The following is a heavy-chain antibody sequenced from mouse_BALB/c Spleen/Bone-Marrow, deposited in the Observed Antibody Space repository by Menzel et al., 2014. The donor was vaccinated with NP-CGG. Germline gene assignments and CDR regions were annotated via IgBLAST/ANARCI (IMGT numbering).Heavy chain of an antibody. J-gene: IGHJ4*01. Sequence: EVQRVESGGGLVQPGGSLRLSCATSGFTFTDYYMSWVRQPPGKALEWLGFIRNKANGYTTEYSASVKGRFTISRDNSQSILYPQMNTLRAEDSATYYCARDDYYAMDYWGQGTSVTVSS. CDR3: ARDDYYAMDY. CDR1: GFTFTDYY. CDR2: IRNKANGYTT. V-gene: IGHV7-3*02.